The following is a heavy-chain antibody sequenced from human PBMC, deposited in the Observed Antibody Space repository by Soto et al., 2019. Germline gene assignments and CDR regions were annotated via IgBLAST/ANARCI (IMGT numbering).Heavy chain of an antibody. CDR3: ARTKRGYSYGHHFDY. V-gene: IGHV1-69*01. J-gene: IGHJ4*02. CDR1: GGTFSSYA. CDR2: IIPIFGTA. Sequence: QVQLVQSGAEVKKPGSSVKVSCKASGGTFSSYAISWVRQAPGQGLEWMGGIIPIFGTANYAQKFQGRVTITADESTSTAYMGLSSLRSEDTAVYYCARTKRGYSYGHHFDYWGKGTLVTVSS. D-gene: IGHD5-18*01.